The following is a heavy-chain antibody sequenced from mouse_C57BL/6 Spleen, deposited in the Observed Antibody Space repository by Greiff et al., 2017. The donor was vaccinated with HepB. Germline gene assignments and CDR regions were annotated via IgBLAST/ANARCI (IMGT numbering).Heavy chain of an antibody. CDR1: GFTFSSYG. CDR2: ISSGGSYT. Sequence: EVKLVESGGDLVKPGGSLKLSCAASGFTFSSYGMSWVRQTPDKRLEWVATISSGGSYTYYPDSVKGRFTISRDNAKNTLYLQMSSLKSEDTAMYYGARQWIYYGNYYYAMDYWGQGTSVTVSS. CDR3: ARQWIYYGNYYYAMDY. V-gene: IGHV5-6*01. J-gene: IGHJ4*01. D-gene: IGHD2-1*01.